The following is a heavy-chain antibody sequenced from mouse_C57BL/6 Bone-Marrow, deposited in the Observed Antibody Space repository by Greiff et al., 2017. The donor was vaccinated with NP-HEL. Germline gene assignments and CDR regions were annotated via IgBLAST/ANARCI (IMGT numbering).Heavy chain of an antibody. CDR3: ARDYAASY. Sequence: EVMLVESGGGLVKPGGSLKLSCAASGFTFSSYAMSWVRQTPEKRLEWVATISDGGSYTYYPDHVKGRFTISRDNAKNNLYLHRRHMKSEDTAMYSCARDYAASYWGQGTTLTVSS. V-gene: IGHV5-4*01. CDR1: GFTFSSYA. J-gene: IGHJ2*01. CDR2: ISDGGSYT. D-gene: IGHD2-12*01.